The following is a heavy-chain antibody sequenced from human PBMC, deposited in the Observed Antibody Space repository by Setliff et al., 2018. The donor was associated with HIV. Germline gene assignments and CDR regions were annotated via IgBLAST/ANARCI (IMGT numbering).Heavy chain of an antibody. J-gene: IGHJ4*02. CDR2: IKSKTDGGTI. CDR3: ASKGRDLYTLEVPG. Sequence: GGSLRLSCAASGFTFSGSPLHWVRQASGKGLEWVAHIKSKTDGGTINYAAAVEGRFTISRDDSKNTLYLQMNSLKTEDTAVYYCASKGRDLYTLEVPGWGQGTLVTVSS. D-gene: IGHD2-15*01. CDR1: GFTFSGSP. V-gene: IGHV3-15*01.